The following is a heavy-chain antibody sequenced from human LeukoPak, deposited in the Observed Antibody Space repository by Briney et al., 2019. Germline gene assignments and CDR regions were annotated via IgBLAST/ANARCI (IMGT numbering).Heavy chain of an antibody. D-gene: IGHD4-17*01. Sequence: PSETLSLTCAVYGGSFSGYYWSWIRQPPGKGLEWIGEINHSGSTNYNPSLKSRVTISVDTSKNQFSLKLSSVTAADTAVYYCASDLMKMTPVTTGDYWGQGTLVTVSS. V-gene: IGHV4-34*01. CDR1: GGSFSGYY. J-gene: IGHJ4*02. CDR2: INHSGST. CDR3: ASDLMKMTPVTTGDY.